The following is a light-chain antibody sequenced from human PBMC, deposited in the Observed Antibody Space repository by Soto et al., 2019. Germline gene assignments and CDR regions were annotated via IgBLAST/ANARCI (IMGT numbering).Light chain of an antibody. V-gene: IGLV7-46*01. Sequence: QAVVTQEPSLTVSPGGTVTLTCGSSTGAVTSGHYPYWFQQKPGQAPRTLIYDTSNKHSWTPARFSGSLLGCKAALTLSGAQHEDEAEYYRLLSYSGAPYVFGTGTKVTVL. CDR3: LLSYSGAPYV. J-gene: IGLJ1*01. CDR1: TGAVTSGHY. CDR2: DTS.